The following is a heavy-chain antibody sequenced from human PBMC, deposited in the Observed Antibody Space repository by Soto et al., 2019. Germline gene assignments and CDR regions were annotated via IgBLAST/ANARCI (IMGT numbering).Heavy chain of an antibody. V-gene: IGHV1-69*12. J-gene: IGHJ6*02. CDR1: GGTFSSYA. CDR3: AQCLLGVNYYYGMDV. D-gene: IGHD3-16*01. CDR2: IIPIFATA. Sequence: QVQLVQSGAEVKKPGSSVKVSCKASGGTFSSYAINWVRQAPGQGLEWMGGIIPIFATADYAQKFQGRVTITADESTCTGSMELSSLRSEDTAVYYCAQCLLGVNYYYGMDVWGQGTTVTVSS.